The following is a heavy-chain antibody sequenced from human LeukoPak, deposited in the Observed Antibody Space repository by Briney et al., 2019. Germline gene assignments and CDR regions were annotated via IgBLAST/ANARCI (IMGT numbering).Heavy chain of an antibody. Sequence: SQTLSLTCTVSGGSISSGDYYWSWIRQHPGKGLEWIGYIYYSGSTYYNPSLESRVTISVDTSKNQFSLILSSVTAADTAVYYCATRNIGASSNPDYWGQGTLVTVSS. J-gene: IGHJ4*02. CDR1: GGSISSGDYY. CDR3: ATRNIGASSNPDY. CDR2: IYYSGST. V-gene: IGHV4-31*03. D-gene: IGHD1-26*01.